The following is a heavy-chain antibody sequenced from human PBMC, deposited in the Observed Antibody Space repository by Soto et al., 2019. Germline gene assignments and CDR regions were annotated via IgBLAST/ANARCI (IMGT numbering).Heavy chain of an antibody. V-gene: IGHV4-39*01. CDR3: ARPGGYGYKHHTPIDY. J-gene: IGHJ4*02. CDR2: IYYSGST. CDR1: GGSISSSSYY. D-gene: IGHD5-12*01. Sequence: SETLSLTCTVSGGSISSSSYYWGWIRQPPGKGLEWIGSIYYSGSTYYNPSLKSRVTISVDTSKNQFSLKLSSVTAADTAVYYCARPGGYGYKHHTPIDYWGQGTLVT.